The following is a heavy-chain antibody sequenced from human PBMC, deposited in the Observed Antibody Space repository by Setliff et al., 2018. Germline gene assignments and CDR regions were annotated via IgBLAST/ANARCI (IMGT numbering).Heavy chain of an antibody. V-gene: IGHV1-3*01. CDR2: INAANENT. D-gene: IGHD2-2*01. Sequence: ASVKVSCKASGYTFSSYSMHWVRQAPGQRLEWMGWINAANENTQYSQKFQGRVTITRDTSASTAYMELSSLRSEDTAVYYCARARYCSSTSCYYYYYMDVWGKGTTVTVSS. CDR3: ARARYCSSTSCYYYYYMDV. J-gene: IGHJ6*03. CDR1: GYTFSSYS.